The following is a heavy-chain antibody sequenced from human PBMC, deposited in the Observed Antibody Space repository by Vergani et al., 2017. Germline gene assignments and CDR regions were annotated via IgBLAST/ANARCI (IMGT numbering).Heavy chain of an antibody. J-gene: IGHJ4*02. CDR1: GYTFTSYD. Sequence: QVQLVPSGAAVKTPGASVTVSCTSSGYTFTSYDINWVRQATGQGLEWMGWMNPNSGNTGYAQKFQGRVTMTRNTSISTAYMELGSLRSEDTAVYYCARDCSSTSCYSYWGQGTLVTVSS. D-gene: IGHD2-2*01. CDR3: ARDCSSTSCYSY. V-gene: IGHV1-8*02. CDR2: MNPNSGNT.